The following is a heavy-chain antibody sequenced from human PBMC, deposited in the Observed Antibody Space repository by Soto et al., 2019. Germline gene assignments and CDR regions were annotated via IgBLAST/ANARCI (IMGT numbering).Heavy chain of an antibody. D-gene: IGHD3-16*02. CDR3: VHRRLLALGAEVDF. CDR2: IYWDDDK. J-gene: IGHJ4*02. Sequence: QITLKESGPTLVKPTQTLTLTCTFSGFSFSTSGVGVGWIRQPPGKALEWLALIYWDDDKRYSPSLRSRLTITKDTSKNQVVLTMTNMDPVDTATYYCVHRRLLALGAEVDFWGQGTLVTVSS. CDR1: GFSFSTSGVG. V-gene: IGHV2-5*02.